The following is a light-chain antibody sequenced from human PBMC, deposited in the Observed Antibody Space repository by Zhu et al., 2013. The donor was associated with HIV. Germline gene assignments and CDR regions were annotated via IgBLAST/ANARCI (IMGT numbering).Light chain of an antibody. Sequence: EIVLTQSPGTLSLSPGESATLSCRASPSASTSYFAWYQVKPGQPPRLLITGSSNRATGIPDRFSGSGSGTDFTLTIRRLEPEDFAVYYCQQYGSSPPRYTFGQGTKLEIK. J-gene: IGKJ2*01. CDR1: PSASTSY. V-gene: IGKV3-20*01. CDR2: GSS. CDR3: QQYGSSPPRYT.